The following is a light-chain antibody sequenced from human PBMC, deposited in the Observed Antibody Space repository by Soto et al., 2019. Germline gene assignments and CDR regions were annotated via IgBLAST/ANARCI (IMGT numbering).Light chain of an antibody. J-gene: IGLJ1*01. Sequence: QSALTQPASVSGSPGQSIGISCTGTSSDVGAYNYVSWYQQYPGKGPKLIIYDVNNRPSGVSNRFSGSKSGNTASLTISGLQADDEADYFCSSYTTNTTRYVFGTGTKLTVL. V-gene: IGLV2-14*03. CDR3: SSYTTNTTRYV. CDR1: SSDVGAYNY. CDR2: DVN.